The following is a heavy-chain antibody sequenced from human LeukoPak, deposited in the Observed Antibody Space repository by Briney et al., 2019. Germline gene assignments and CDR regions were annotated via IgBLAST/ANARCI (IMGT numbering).Heavy chain of an antibody. CDR1: GFTFSSYA. J-gene: IGHJ4*02. CDR3: AKPARTDYVDY. Sequence: GRSLRLSCAASGFTFSSYAMNWVRQAPGKGLEWVSAINAGGGSTYYADSVKGRFTISRDNSKNTLYLQMNSLRAEDTAVYYCAKPARTDYVDYWGQGTLVTVSS. D-gene: IGHD1-14*01. V-gene: IGHV3-23*01. CDR2: INAGGGST.